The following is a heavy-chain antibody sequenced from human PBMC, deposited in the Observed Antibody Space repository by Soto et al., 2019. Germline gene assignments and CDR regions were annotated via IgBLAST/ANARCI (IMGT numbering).Heavy chain of an antibody. CDR3: TSGPTGDY. CDR1: GYTFTSYG. D-gene: IGHD1-26*01. CDR2: ISTYNGDT. J-gene: IGHJ4*02. Sequence: QVQLVQSGAEVKKPGASVKVSCKASGYTFTSYGLRWVRQAPGQGLEWMGWISTYNGDTKYAQNLQGRVTMTTDTSTSTAYMELRSLRSDDTAVYYCTSGPTGDYWGQGTLVTVSS. V-gene: IGHV1-18*01.